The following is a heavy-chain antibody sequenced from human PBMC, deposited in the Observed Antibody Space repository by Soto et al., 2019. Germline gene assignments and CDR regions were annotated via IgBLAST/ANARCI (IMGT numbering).Heavy chain of an antibody. V-gene: IGHV1-18*01. CDR2: ISAYNGNT. Sequence: ASVKVSCKASGGTFSSYAISWVRQAPGQGLEWMGGISAYNGNTNYAQKLQGRVTMTTDTSTSTAYMELRSLRSDDTAVYYCARDAVGYGGFEGGYWGQGTLVTVSS. CDR1: GGTFSSYA. J-gene: IGHJ4*02. CDR3: ARDAVGYGGFEGGY. D-gene: IGHD5-12*01.